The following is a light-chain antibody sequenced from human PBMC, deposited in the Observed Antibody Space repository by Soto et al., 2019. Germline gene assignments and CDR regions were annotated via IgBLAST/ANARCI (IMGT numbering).Light chain of an antibody. CDR3: QQYGSSPWT. V-gene: IGKV3-20*01. Sequence: EIVLTQSPGTLSLSPGERATLSCRASQSVSSSYLACYQQKPGQAPRLLIYGASSRATGMPDRFSGGGCETAFTLTISRLEPEDFAVYYCQQYGSSPWTFGQGTKVEIK. CDR2: GAS. CDR1: QSVSSSY. J-gene: IGKJ1*01.